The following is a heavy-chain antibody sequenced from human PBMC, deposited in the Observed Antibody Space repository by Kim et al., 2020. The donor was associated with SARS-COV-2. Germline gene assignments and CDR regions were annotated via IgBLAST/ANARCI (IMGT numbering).Heavy chain of an antibody. Sequence: GESLKISCKGSGYSFTSYWISWVRQMHGKGLEWMGRIDPSDSYTNYSPSFQGHVTISADKSISTAYLQWSSLKASDTAMYYCARHEQWLVRFDYWGQGTLVTVSS. CDR2: IDPSDSYT. V-gene: IGHV5-10-1*01. CDR3: ARHEQWLVRFDY. CDR1: GYSFTSYW. J-gene: IGHJ4*02. D-gene: IGHD6-19*01.